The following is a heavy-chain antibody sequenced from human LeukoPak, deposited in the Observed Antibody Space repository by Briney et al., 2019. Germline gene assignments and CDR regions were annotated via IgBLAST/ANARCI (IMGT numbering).Heavy chain of an antibody. CDR1: GGTFSSYA. J-gene: IGHJ4*02. CDR3: ARDQNDGMDY. D-gene: IGHD4-23*01. V-gene: IGHV1-69*13. Sequence: ASVKVSCKASGGTFSSYAISWVRQAPGQGLEWMGGIIPIFGTADYAQKFQGRVTITADESTGTAYMELSSLRSEDTAVYYCARDQNDGMDYWGQGTLVTVSS. CDR2: IIPIFGTA.